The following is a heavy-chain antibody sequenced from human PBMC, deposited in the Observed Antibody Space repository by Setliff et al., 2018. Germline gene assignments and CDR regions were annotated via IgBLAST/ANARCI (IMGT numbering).Heavy chain of an antibody. CDR2: IYPGDSHT. CDR1: GYSFSNFW. Sequence: GESLKISCKGFGYSFSNFWIGWVRQMPGKGLEWMGIIYPGDSHTRYSPSFQGQVTMSADKSINTAYLQWSNLKASDTAIYYCARRGERFFNWFDPWGQGTLVTVSS. CDR3: ARRGERFFNWFDP. D-gene: IGHD2-21*01. J-gene: IGHJ5*02. V-gene: IGHV5-51*01.